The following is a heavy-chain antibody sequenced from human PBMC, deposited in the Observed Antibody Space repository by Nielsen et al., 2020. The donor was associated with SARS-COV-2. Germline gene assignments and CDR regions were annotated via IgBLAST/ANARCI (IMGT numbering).Heavy chain of an antibody. Sequence: GESLKISCAASGFSFNNYGMHWVRQAPGKGLEWVAYISYEGSKQYYADSVKGRFTISRDFSKSTLYLQMNSLRAEDTAVYYCARDFAVSSTPTAYWGQGTLVTVSS. J-gene: IGHJ4*02. D-gene: IGHD6-13*01. CDR1: GFSFNNYG. CDR3: ARDFAVSSTPTAY. V-gene: IGHV3-30*03. CDR2: ISYEGSKQ.